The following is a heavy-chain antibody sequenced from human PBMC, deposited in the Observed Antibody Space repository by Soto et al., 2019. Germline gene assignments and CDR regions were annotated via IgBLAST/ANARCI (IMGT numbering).Heavy chain of an antibody. CDR3: ARHIPYYYDSSGHLGAFDI. Sequence: SVKVSCKASGGTFSSYAISWVRQAPGQGLEWMGGIIPIFGTANYAQKFQGRVTITADKSTSTAYMELSSLRSEDTAAYYCARHIPYYYDSSGHLGAFDIWGQGTMVTVSS. V-gene: IGHV1-69*06. J-gene: IGHJ3*02. CDR1: GGTFSSYA. CDR2: IIPIFGTA. D-gene: IGHD3-22*01.